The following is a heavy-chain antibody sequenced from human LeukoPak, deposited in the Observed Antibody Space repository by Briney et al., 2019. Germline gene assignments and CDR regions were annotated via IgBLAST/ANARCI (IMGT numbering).Heavy chain of an antibody. J-gene: IGHJ4*02. V-gene: IGHV3-30-3*01. Sequence: PGGSLRPSCAASGFTFSSYAMHWVRQAPGKGLEWVAVISYDGSNKYYADSVKGRFTISRDNSKNTLYLQMNSLRAEDTAVYYCARDGFDYWGQGTLVTVSS. CDR2: ISYDGSNK. CDR1: GFTFSSYA. CDR3: ARDGFDY.